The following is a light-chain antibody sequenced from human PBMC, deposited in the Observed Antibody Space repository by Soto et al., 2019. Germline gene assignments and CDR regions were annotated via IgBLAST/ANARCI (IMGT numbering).Light chain of an antibody. V-gene: IGKV3-20*01. CDR2: GAS. Sequence: EMVLAQAPGTLYLSPGERATLSCRASQSCTNSFLAWYQQKPGQAPRHLIYGASRRATGIPDRFTGSGSGTDFTLTISRLEPEDFAVYYCQQYVSSPWAFGQGTKVEI. CDR3: QQYVSSPWA. CDR1: QSCTNSF. J-gene: IGKJ1*01.